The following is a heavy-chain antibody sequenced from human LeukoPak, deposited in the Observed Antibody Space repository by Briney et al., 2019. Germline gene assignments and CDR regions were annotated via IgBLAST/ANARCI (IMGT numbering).Heavy chain of an antibody. J-gene: IGHJ4*02. Sequence: GVSLRLSCAASGFSFSSYAMHWVRQAPGKGLEWVAFISYDGSKTYYAESVKGRFIISRDNSKNTLYLQMNSLRPEDTAVYYCERQFDYWGQGTLVTVSS. CDR1: GFSFSSYA. V-gene: IGHV3-30-3*01. CDR2: ISYDGSKT. CDR3: ERQFDY.